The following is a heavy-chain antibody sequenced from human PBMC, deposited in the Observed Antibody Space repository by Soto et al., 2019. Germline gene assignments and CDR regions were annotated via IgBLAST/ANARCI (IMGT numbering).Heavy chain of an antibody. J-gene: IGHJ4*02. CDR3: ATEEYGSGKITAFDY. D-gene: IGHD3-10*01. V-gene: IGHV1-24*01. CDR1: GYTLTELS. CDR2: FDPEDGET. Sequence: ASVKVSCKVSGYTLTELSMHWVRQAPGKGLEWMGGFDPEDGETIYAQKFQGRVTMTEDTSTDTAYMELSRLRSEDTAVYYCATEEYGSGKITAFDYWGQGTLVTVSS.